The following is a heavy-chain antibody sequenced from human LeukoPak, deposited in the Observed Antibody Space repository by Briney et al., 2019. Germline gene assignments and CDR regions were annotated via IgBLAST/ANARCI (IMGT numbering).Heavy chain of an antibody. CDR2: INHSGST. D-gene: IGHD2-15*01. CDR3: ARTGPCSGGSCYSGPLYYYGMDV. Sequence: TSETLSLTCAVYGGSFSGYYWSWIRQPPGKGLEWIGEINHSGSTNYTPSLNLRLTISVDTSKNQFSLKLSSVTAADTAVYYCARTGPCSGGSCYSGPLYYYGMDVWGQGTTVTVSS. V-gene: IGHV4-34*01. CDR1: GGSFSGYY. J-gene: IGHJ6*02.